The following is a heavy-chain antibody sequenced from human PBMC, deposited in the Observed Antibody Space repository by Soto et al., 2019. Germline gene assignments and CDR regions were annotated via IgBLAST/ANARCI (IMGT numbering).Heavy chain of an antibody. V-gene: IGHV3-15*01. Sequence: EVQLVESGGGLVKPGGSLRLSCAASGFTFSNAWMSWVRQAPGKGLECVGRIKSKTDGGTTDYAAPVKGRFTISRDDSNTVLYLQMNSLKTEDTAVYYCTTDQYYDFWSGYYRSAFDIWGQGTMVSVSS. J-gene: IGHJ3*02. CDR2: IKSKTDGGTT. D-gene: IGHD3-3*01. CDR3: TTDQYYDFWSGYYRSAFDI. CDR1: GFTFSNAW.